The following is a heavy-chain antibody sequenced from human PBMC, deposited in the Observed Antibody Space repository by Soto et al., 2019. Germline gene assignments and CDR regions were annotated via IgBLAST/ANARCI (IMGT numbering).Heavy chain of an antibody. CDR2: ISSSSSYI. V-gene: IGHV3-21*01. Sequence: GGSLRLSCAASGFTFSSYSMNWVRQAPGKGLEWVSSISSSSSYIYYADSVKGRFTISRDNAKNSLYLQMNSLRAEDTAVYYCARELYSSSGHGAFDIWGQGTMVTVSS. CDR1: GFTFSSYS. D-gene: IGHD6-6*01. J-gene: IGHJ3*02. CDR3: ARELYSSSGHGAFDI.